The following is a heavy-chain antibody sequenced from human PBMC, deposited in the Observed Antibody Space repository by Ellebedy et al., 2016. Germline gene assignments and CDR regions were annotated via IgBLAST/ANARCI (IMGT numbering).Heavy chain of an antibody. CDR3: RHGHYADY. CDR1: GFSFNTFF. CDR2: ISGAGDNT. J-gene: IGHJ4*02. Sequence: GGSLRLXXSASGFSFNTFFMSWVRQAPGKGLQWVSTISGAGDNTRFADSVKGRFTVSRDNSRNTVYLQMNNLGVEDTALYYCRHGHYADYWGQGTLVTVSS. V-gene: IGHV3-23*01.